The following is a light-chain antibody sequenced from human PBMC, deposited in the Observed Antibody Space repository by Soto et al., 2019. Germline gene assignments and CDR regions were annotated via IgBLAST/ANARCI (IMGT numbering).Light chain of an antibody. CDR1: QSISSSN. CDR3: QYGNSPLFT. V-gene: IGKV3-20*01. Sequence: EIVLTQSPGTLSLSPGERATLSCRASQSISSSNLAWYQQTPGQAPRLLIYGASSRATGIPDRFSGSGSGSDFTRTINSLEPEDFAVYYCQYGNSPLFTFGPGTTVD. J-gene: IGKJ3*01. CDR2: GAS.